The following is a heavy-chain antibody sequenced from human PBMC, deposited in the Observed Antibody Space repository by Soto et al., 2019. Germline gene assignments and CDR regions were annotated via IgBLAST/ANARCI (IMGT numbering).Heavy chain of an antibody. CDR2: IWYDGSNE. J-gene: IGHJ6*02. CDR3: ASGESGSQFYYGMDV. V-gene: IGHV3-33*01. D-gene: IGHD1-26*01. Sequence: GGSLRLSCSASGFTFGDFGMNWVRQAPGKGLEWVALIWYDGSNEYYADSVKGRFTIPRDNSKTTLYLYMNSLGAEDTAVYYCASGESGSQFYYGMDVWGQGTTVTVSS. CDR1: GFTFGDFG.